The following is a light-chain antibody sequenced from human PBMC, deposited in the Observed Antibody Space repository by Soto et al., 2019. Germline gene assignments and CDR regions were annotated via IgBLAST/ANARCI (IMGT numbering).Light chain of an antibody. J-gene: IGKJ3*01. CDR1: QGIRRD. CDR2: DAV. CDR3: LQDYNYPRT. Sequence: AIQLTQSPSSLSASVGDRVTITCRASQGIRRDVAWYQQKPGKAPKLLIYDAVTLQNGVPSRFSGGGSGSAFTLTISSLQPEDFATYYCLQDYNYPRTFGPGTKVDI. V-gene: IGKV1-6*02.